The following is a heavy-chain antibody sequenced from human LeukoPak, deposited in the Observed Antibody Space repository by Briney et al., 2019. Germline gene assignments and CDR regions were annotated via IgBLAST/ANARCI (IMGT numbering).Heavy chain of an antibody. CDR3: ASQYYYDSSGYYYGEYFDY. V-gene: IGHV1-2*02. CDR2: INPNSGDT. Sequence: ASVKVSCKTSGYIFTNYYIHWMRQAPGQGLEWMGWINPNSGDTTYGQKFQGRVTMTRDTSVGTAYMEMSRLRSDDTAVYFCASQYYYDSSGYYYGEYFDYWGQGTLVTVSS. J-gene: IGHJ4*02. CDR1: GYIFTNYY. D-gene: IGHD3-22*01.